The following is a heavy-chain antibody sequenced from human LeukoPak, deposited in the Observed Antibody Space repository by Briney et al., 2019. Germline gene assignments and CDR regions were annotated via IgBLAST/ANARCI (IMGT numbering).Heavy chain of an antibody. J-gene: IGHJ6*03. D-gene: IGHD5-18*01. Sequence: SETLSLTCTVSGGSISSYYWGWIRQPPGKGLEWIGYIYYSGSTNYNPSLKSRVTISVDTSKNQFSLKLSSVTAADTAVYYCARDGGYSYGFDYYYYMDVWSKGTTVTVSS. CDR2: IYYSGST. CDR3: ARDGGYSYGFDYYYYMDV. V-gene: IGHV4-59*01. CDR1: GGSISSYY.